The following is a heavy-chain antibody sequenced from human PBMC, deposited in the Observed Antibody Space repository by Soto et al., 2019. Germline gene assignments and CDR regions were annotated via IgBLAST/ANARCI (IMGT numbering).Heavy chain of an antibody. CDR3: GGGGTPIDY. CDR2: ISAYNGNT. Sequence: QVQLVQSGAEVKKPGASVKVSCKASGYTFTNFGISWVRQAPGQGLEWMGWISAYNGNTNYAQNFQGRVTMTTDTSKSTAYMEVRGLRSCDTAGVYGGGGGTPIDYWGQGTLVTVSS. CDR1: GYTFTNFG. D-gene: IGHD3-16*01. V-gene: IGHV1-18*01. J-gene: IGHJ4*02.